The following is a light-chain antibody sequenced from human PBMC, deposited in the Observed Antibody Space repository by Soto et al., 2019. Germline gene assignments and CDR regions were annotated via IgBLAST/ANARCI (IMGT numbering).Light chain of an antibody. V-gene: IGLV2-14*03. J-gene: IGLJ1*01. CDR3: SSYTSSSTLYV. CDR1: NSDVGGYNY. Sequence: ALTQPAPVSGSPGQSITISCTGTNSDVGGYNYVSWYQQHPGKAPKLLIYDVSSRPSGLSNRFSGSKSGNTASLTISGLQAEDEADYYCSSYTSSSTLYVFGRGTKVTLL. CDR2: DVS.